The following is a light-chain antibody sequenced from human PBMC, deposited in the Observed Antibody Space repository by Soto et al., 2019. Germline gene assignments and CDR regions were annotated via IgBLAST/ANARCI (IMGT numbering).Light chain of an antibody. CDR1: QSVSSY. Sequence: EIVFTQSPATLSLSPGERFTLSCMASQSVSSYLAWYQQKPGQAPRLLIYDASNRATGITARFSGSGSGTDFTLTISSLEPEDFAVYYCQQRSNWPPEVGPGTKVEIK. CDR2: DAS. V-gene: IGKV3-11*01. J-gene: IGKJ3*01. CDR3: QQRSNWPPE.